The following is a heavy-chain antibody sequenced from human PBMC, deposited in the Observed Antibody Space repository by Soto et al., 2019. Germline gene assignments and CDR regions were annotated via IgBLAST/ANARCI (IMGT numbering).Heavy chain of an antibody. CDR2: INGDGSTT. J-gene: IGHJ4*02. D-gene: IGHD3-10*01. CDR1: GFTFNSYW. CDR3: ARGASGAFYLDS. V-gene: IGHV3-74*01. Sequence: GGSLRLSCAASGFTFNSYWIHWVRQAPGEGLVWVSRINGDGSTTNYADSVKGRFASSRDNAKSTLYLQMNSLGAEDTAVYYCARGASGAFYLDSWGQGTLVTVSS.